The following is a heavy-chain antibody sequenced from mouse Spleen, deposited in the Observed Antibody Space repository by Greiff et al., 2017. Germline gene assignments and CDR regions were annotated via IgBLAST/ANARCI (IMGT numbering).Heavy chain of an antibody. CDR1: GYTFTSYW. J-gene: IGHJ4*01. CDR3: ARGTTVVAPYYAMDY. D-gene: IGHD1-1*01. V-gene: IGHV1-69*01. CDR2: IDPSDSYT. Sequence: QVQLKESGAELVMPGASVKLSCKASGYTFTSYWMHWVKQRPGQGLEWIGEIDPSDSYTNYNQKFKGKATLTVDKSSSTAYMQLSSLTSEDSAVYYCARGTTVVAPYYAMDYWGQGTSVTVSS.